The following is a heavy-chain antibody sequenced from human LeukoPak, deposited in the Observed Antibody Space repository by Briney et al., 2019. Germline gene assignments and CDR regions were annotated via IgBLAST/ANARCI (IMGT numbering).Heavy chain of an antibody. V-gene: IGHV4-34*01. CDR3: ARFAEYSSSFSAEND. Sequence: PSETLSLTCAVYGGSFSGYYWSWIRQPPGKGLEWIGEINHSGSTNYNPSLKSRVTISVDTSKNQFSLKLSSVTAADTAVYYCARFAEYSSSFSAENDWGQGTLVTVSS. CDR1: GGSFSGYY. D-gene: IGHD6-6*01. CDR2: INHSGST. J-gene: IGHJ4*02.